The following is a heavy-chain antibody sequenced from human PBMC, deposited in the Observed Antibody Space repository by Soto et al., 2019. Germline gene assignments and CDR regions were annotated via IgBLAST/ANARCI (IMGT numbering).Heavy chain of an antibody. CDR1: GYTFTSYA. J-gene: IGHJ4*02. CDR3: ARGLNGYLHYFDR. Sequence: QVQLVQSGAEVKKPGDSVKVSCKASGYTFTSYAMHWVRKAPGQRLEWMGWINAGNGNTKYSQKFQGRVTITRDTSASTAYMELSSLRSEDTAVYYCARGLNGYLHYFDRWGQGTLVTVSS. CDR2: INAGNGNT. V-gene: IGHV1-3*01. D-gene: IGHD5-18*01.